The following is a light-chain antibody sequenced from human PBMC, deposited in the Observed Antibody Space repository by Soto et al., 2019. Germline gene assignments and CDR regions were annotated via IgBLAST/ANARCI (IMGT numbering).Light chain of an antibody. V-gene: IGKV1-5*01. CDR3: QQYSSFWT. CDR2: DAS. Sequence: DIQMTQSPSTLSASVGDRVTITCRASQYISSWLAWYQQKPGKAPKVLIYDASNLQSGVPSRFSGSGSGTEFTLTISSLQPDDFATYYCQQYSSFWTFGQGPKVELK. CDR1: QYISSW. J-gene: IGKJ1*01.